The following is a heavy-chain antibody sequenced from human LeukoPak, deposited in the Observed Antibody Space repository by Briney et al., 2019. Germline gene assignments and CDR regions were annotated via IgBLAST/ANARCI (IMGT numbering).Heavy chain of an antibody. CDR1: GFTFSNYA. V-gene: IGHV3-30*04. CDR2: ISYDAKYK. CDR3: ARGRVVPATRLDY. J-gene: IGHJ4*02. Sequence: PGGSLRLSCAASGFTFSNYAMHWVRQAPGKGLEWVAVISYDAKYKYYAVSLRGRFTISRDNSNNTLYLQMSSLGSEDTAVYCARGRVVPATRLDYWGRGTLVTVSS. D-gene: IGHD2-15*01.